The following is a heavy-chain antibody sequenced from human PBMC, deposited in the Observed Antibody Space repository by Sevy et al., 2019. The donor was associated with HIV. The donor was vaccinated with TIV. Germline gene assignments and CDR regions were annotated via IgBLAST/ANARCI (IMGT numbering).Heavy chain of an antibody. D-gene: IGHD5-18*01. CDR2: IYPGDSDT. CDR3: YTTAMAETHFDF. V-gene: IGHV5-51*01. CDR1: GYSLTSYW. J-gene: IGHJ4*02. Sequence: GESLKISCKGSGYSLTSYWIGWVRQMPGKGLEWMGMIYPGDSDTRYSPSFQGQVTISADKSISTAYLQWSSLKASDTAMYYCYTTAMAETHFDFWGQGTLVTVSS.